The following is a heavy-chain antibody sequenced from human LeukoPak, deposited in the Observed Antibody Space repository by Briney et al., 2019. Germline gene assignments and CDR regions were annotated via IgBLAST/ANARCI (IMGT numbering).Heavy chain of an antibody. CDR2: IYYSGST. Sequence: SETLSLTCTVSGGSISSYYWSWIRQPPGKGLEWIGYIYYSGSTNYNPSLKSRVTISVDTSKNQFSLRLSSVTAADTAVYYCARHEMARWAFDIWGQGTMGTVSS. CDR3: ARHEMARWAFDI. J-gene: IGHJ3*02. V-gene: IGHV4-59*08. D-gene: IGHD5-24*01. CDR1: GGSISSYY.